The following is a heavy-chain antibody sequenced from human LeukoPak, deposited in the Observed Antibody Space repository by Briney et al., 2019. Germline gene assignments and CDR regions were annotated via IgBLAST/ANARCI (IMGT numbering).Heavy chain of an antibody. CDR3: ARRRAMDRSGAFDI. D-gene: IGHD1-26*01. Sequence: SETLSLTCTVSGGSISNYYWNWIRQPPGKGLEWIGYSYYSGTTKYNPSLESRVTISVDASKKYFSLNLRSVTAADTAVYYCARRRAMDRSGAFDIWGQGTMVTVSS. CDR2: SYYSGTT. CDR1: GGSISNYY. V-gene: IGHV4-59*08. J-gene: IGHJ3*02.